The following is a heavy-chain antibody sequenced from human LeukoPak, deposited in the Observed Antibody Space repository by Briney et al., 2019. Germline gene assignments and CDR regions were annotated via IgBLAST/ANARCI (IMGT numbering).Heavy chain of an antibody. CDR1: GASITSDIYY. V-gene: IGHV4-39*07. Sequence: PSETLSLTCTVSGASITSDIYYWGWIRQPPGKGLEWIGEINHSGSTNYNPSLKSRVTISVDTSKNQFSLKLSSVTAADTAVYYCARGKYCTNGVCPYDYWGQGTLVTVSS. J-gene: IGHJ4*02. CDR2: INHSGST. D-gene: IGHD2-8*01. CDR3: ARGKYCTNGVCPYDY.